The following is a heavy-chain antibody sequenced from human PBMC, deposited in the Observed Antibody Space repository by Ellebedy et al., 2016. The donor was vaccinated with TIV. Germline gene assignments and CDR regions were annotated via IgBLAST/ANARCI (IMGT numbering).Heavy chain of an antibody. Sequence: AASVKVSCKASGYTLMSYGICWVRQAPGQRLEWMGWINAGNGNTNYSQKFQGRVTITRDTSASTAYMELSSLRSEDTAVYYCARVVSVAGPSLPGYWGQGTLVTVSS. CDR2: INAGNGNT. J-gene: IGHJ4*02. V-gene: IGHV1-3*01. D-gene: IGHD6-19*01. CDR3: ARVVSVAGPSLPGY. CDR1: GYTLMSYG.